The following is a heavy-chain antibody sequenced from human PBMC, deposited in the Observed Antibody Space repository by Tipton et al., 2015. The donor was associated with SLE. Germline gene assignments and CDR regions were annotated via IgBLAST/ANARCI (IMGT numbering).Heavy chain of an antibody. CDR3: AKDWSYDSSLLHAFDI. J-gene: IGHJ3*02. CDR1: GFTFSSYS. V-gene: IGHV3-21*04. D-gene: IGHD3-22*01. Sequence: VQLVQSGGGLVKPGGSLRLSCAASGFTFSSYSMNWVRQAPGKGLEWVSSISSSSSYIYYADSVKGRSTISRDNSKNTLYLQMNSLRAEDTAVYYCAKDWSYDSSLLHAFDIRGQGTMVTVSS. CDR2: ISSSSSYI.